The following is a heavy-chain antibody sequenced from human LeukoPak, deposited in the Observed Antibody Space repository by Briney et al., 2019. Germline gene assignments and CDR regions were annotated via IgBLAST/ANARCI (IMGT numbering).Heavy chain of an antibody. D-gene: IGHD3-22*01. J-gene: IGHJ6*02. V-gene: IGHV3-33*08. CDR1: GFTFSDYY. CDR3: ARVSSSGYSPPDYGMDV. CDR2: IWYDGSNK. Sequence: GGSLRLSCAASGFTFSDYYMSWIRQAPGKGLEWVAVIWYDGSNKYYADSVKGRFTISRDNSKNTLYLQMNSLRAEDTAVYYCARVSSSGYSPPDYGMDVWGQGTTVTVSS.